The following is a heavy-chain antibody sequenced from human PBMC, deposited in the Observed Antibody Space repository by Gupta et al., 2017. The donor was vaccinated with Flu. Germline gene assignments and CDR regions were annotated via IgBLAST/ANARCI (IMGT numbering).Heavy chain of an antibody. J-gene: IGHJ6*02. CDR2: FYGDGRK. CDR1: GFTVSSNY. D-gene: IGHD3-10*01. V-gene: IGHV3-53*02. CDR3: ARLDYYGSGHGMDV. Sequence: EVQLVETGGGLVQPGGSLRLSCAASGFTVSSNYISWVRQAPGKGLEWVSVFYGDGRKYYADSGKGRFTISRDNSKNTLYLQMHRLRAEDTAVYYCARLDYYGSGHGMDVWGQGTTVTVSS.